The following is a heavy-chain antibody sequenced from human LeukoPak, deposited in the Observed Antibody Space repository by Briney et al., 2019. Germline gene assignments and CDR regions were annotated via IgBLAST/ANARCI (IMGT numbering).Heavy chain of an antibody. V-gene: IGHV4-34*01. Sequence: KPSETLFLTCAVYGGSFSGYYWSWIRQPPGKGLEWIGEINHSGSTNYNPSLKSRVTISVDTSKNQFSLKLSSVTAADTAVYYCARGRRDGYSGPWYFDLWGRGTLVTVSS. J-gene: IGHJ2*01. D-gene: IGHD5-24*01. CDR3: ARGRRDGYSGPWYFDL. CDR1: GGSFSGYY. CDR2: INHSGST.